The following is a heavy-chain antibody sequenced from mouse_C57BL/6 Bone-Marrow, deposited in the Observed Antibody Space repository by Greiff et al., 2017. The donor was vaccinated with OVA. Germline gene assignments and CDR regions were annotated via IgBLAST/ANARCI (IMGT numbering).Heavy chain of an antibody. D-gene: IGHD2-5*01. V-gene: IGHV3-5*01. CDR1: GISITTGNYR. CDR3: ARDESNYRYFDV. Sequence: DVKLQESGPGLVKPSQTVFLTCTVTGISITTGNYRWSWIRQFPGNKLEWIGYIYYSGTITYNPSLTSRTTITRDTPKNQFFLEMNSLTAEDTATYYCARDESNYRYFDVWGTGTTVTVSS. CDR2: IYYSGTI. J-gene: IGHJ1*03.